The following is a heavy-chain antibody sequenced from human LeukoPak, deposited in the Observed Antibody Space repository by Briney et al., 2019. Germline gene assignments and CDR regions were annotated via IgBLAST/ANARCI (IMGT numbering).Heavy chain of an antibody. J-gene: IGHJ5*02. Sequence: SGGSLRLSCAGPEFTFFSYALSWVREAPGRGLEWVSGITGNGVSTYYADSVKGRFTISRDNSKNTLYLQMNSLRDEDTAVYYCAKGLGVDNWFDPWGQGTLVTVSS. CDR3: AKGLGVDNWFDP. CDR2: ITGNGVST. CDR1: EFTFFSYA. V-gene: IGHV3-23*01.